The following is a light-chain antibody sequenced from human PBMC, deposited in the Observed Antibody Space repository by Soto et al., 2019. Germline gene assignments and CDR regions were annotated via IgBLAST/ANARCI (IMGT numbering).Light chain of an antibody. CDR2: EVS. Sequence: QSVLTQPASVSGSPGQSITISCTGTSSDIGGYNYVSWYQQQSGKAPKLMVYEVSNRPSGVSNRFSGSKSGNTASLTISGLQAEDEADYYCSSYASSSSLVFGGGTKLTVL. CDR3: SSYASSSSLV. V-gene: IGLV2-14*01. CDR1: SSDIGGYNY. J-gene: IGLJ3*02.